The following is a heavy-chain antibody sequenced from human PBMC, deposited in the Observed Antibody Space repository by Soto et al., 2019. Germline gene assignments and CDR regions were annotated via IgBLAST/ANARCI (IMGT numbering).Heavy chain of an antibody. CDR3: ARALSFGSGTFDY. D-gene: IGHD1-26*01. CDR1: GYIFTAYY. CDR2: INPDSGGT. V-gene: IGHV1-2*02. J-gene: IGHJ4*02. Sequence: ASVKVSCKASGYIFTAYYIHWVRQAPGQGLEWMGCINPDSGGTNYAQNFQGRVTMTRDTSIRTAYMELSGPRYDGTAVYYCARALSFGSGTFDYWGQGTLVTVSS.